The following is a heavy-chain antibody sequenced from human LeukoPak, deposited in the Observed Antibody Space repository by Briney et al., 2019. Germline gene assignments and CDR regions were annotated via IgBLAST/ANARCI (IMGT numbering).Heavy chain of an antibody. CDR1: GGSISSYY. CDR2: IYYSGST. V-gene: IGHV4-59*01. D-gene: IGHD3-3*01. CDR3: ARGKTYYDFWSGYYTPFLDY. Sequence: SETLSLTCTVSGGSISSYYWSWIRQPPGKGLEWIGYIYYSGSTNYNPSLKSRVTISVDTSKNQFSLKLSSVTAAETAVYYCARGKTYYDFWSGYYTPFLDYWGQGTLVTVSS. J-gene: IGHJ4*02.